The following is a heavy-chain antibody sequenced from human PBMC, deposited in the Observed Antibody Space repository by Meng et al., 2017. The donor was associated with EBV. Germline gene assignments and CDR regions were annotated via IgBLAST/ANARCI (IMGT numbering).Heavy chain of an antibody. V-gene: IGHV4-34*01. CDR3: AEGRGTFDY. Sequence: QGVGAGRLKPSETLSRPCGFSGKSFSGYYCSWVRQSPGKGLEWIGEVNHAGRTNFNPSLKSRVNISLDTSKNQFSLKLNSVTVADTAVYYCAEGRGTFDYWGRGTLVTVSS. CDR2: VNHAGRT. CDR1: GKSFSGYY. J-gene: IGHJ4*02.